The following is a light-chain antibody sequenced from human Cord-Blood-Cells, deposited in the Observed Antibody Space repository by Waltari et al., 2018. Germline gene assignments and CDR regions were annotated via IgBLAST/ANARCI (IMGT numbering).Light chain of an antibody. Sequence: IQLTHSPSPLPASEGDRFTFTCRASQSISSYLNWYQQKPGKAPKLLIYAASSLQSGVPSRFSGSGSGTDFTLTISSLQPEDFATYYCQQSYSTPLTFGGGTKVEIK. CDR3: QQSYSTPLT. J-gene: IGKJ4*01. V-gene: IGKV1-39*01. CDR1: QSISSY. CDR2: AAS.